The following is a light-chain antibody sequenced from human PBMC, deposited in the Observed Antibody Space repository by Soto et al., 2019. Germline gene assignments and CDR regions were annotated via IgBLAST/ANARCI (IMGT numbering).Light chain of an antibody. CDR3: QQYGSSPWT. V-gene: IGKV3-20*01. CDR1: QRVSSSY. J-gene: IGKJ1*01. CDR2: GAS. Sequence: EIVLTQSPGILSLSPGERDTLSCRASQRVSSSYLAWYQQKPGQAPRLLIYGASSRATGIPDRFSGSGSGTDFTLTISRLEPEDFAVYYCQQYGSSPWTFGQGTKVEIK.